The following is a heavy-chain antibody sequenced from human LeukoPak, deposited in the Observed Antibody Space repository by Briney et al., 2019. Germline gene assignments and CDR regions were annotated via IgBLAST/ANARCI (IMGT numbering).Heavy chain of an antibody. J-gene: IGHJ4*02. V-gene: IGHV3-64D*09. Sequence: GGSLRLSCSASGFTFSSYAMRWVRQAPGKGLEYVTGISGNGGSTNYEDSVKGRFTISRDNSKNTLYLQMSSLRAEDTAVYYCVRGHSSSSNYFDYWGQGSLVTVSS. D-gene: IGHD6-6*01. CDR3: VRGHSSSSNYFDY. CDR1: GFTFSSYA. CDR2: ISGNGGST.